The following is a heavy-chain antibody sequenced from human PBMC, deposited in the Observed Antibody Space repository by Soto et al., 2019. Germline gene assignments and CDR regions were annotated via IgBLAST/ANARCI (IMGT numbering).Heavy chain of an antibody. Sequence: GGSLRLSCAASGFTFSSYAMSWVRQAPGKGLEWVSGISGSGGSTFYADSVKGRFTLSRDNSKNTLYLQMNSLRAEGTAVYYCAKDYDFWSGYYPGRYFDYWGQGTLVTVSS. J-gene: IGHJ4*02. CDR3: AKDYDFWSGYYPGRYFDY. D-gene: IGHD3-3*01. CDR1: GFTFSSYA. V-gene: IGHV3-23*01. CDR2: ISGSGGST.